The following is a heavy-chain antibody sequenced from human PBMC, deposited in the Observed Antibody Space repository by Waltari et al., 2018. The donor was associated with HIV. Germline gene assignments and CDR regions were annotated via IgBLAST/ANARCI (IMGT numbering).Heavy chain of an antibody. Sequence: EVQLVESGGGLVQPGGSLRLPCVGAGFPFSSYSMNWVRQAPGKGLEWVSYISTSRSSEYYADSVKGRFTISRDNAKNSLFLQMSSLRTEDTAVYYCARDYCSSSSCTVDYWGQGALVTVSS. CDR2: ISTSRSSE. J-gene: IGHJ4*02. CDR3: ARDYCSSSSCTVDY. V-gene: IGHV3-48*01. D-gene: IGHD2-2*01. CDR1: GFPFSSYS.